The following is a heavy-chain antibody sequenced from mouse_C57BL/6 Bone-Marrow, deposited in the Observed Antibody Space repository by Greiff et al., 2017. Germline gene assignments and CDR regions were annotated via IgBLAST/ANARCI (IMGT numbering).Heavy chain of an antibody. CDR1: GYTFTDYN. CDR3: ARSLGGDYWYFDV. Sequence: VQLQQSGPELVKPGASVKIPCKASGYTFTDYNMDWVKQSHGKSLEWIGDINPNNGGTIYNQKFKGKATLTVDKSSSTAYMELRSLTSEDTAVYYCARSLGGDYWYFDVWGTGTTVTVSS. V-gene: IGHV1-18*01. J-gene: IGHJ1*03. CDR2: INPNNGGT. D-gene: IGHD4-1*01.